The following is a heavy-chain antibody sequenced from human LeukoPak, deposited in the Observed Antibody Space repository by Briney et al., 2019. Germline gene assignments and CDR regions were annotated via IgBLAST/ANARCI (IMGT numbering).Heavy chain of an antibody. D-gene: IGHD1-26*01. CDR3: ARDLKSGELANY. CDR2: INHSGST. CDR1: GGSFSGYY. V-gene: IGHV4-34*01. Sequence: TSSETLSLTCAVYGGSFSGYYWSWIRQPPGKGLEWIGEINHSGSTNYSPSLRSRVTISVDTSKNQFSLKLSSVTAADTAVYYCARDLKSGELANYWGQGTLVTVSS. J-gene: IGHJ4*02.